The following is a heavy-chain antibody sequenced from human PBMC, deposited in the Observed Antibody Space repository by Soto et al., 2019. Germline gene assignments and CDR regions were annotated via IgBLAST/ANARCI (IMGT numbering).Heavy chain of an antibody. D-gene: IGHD3-3*01. CDR1: GGSISSGGYY. CDR2: IYYSGST. CDR3: ARDDYDFWSGYYRY. V-gene: IGHV4-31*03. J-gene: IGHJ4*02. Sequence: SETLSLTCTVSGGSISSGGYYWSWIRQHPGKGLEWIGYIYYSGSTYYNPSLKSRVTISVDTSKNQFSLKLSSVTAADTAVYYCARDDYDFWSGYYRYWGQGTLVTVSS.